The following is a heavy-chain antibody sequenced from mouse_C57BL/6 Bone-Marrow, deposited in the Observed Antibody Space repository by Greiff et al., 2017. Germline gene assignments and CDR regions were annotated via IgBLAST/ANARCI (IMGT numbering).Heavy chain of an antibody. CDR1: GYAFTNYL. J-gene: IGHJ2*01. V-gene: IGHV1-54*01. D-gene: IGHD1-1*01. CDR2: INPGSGGT. CDR3: ARVYYYGGSLFDY. Sequence: QVQLQQSGAELVRPGTSVKVSCKASGYAFTNYLIEWVKQRPGQGLEWIGVINPGSGGTNYNEKFKGKATLTADKSSSTAYMQLSSLTSEDSAVYVCARVYYYGGSLFDYEDQGTTLTVSA.